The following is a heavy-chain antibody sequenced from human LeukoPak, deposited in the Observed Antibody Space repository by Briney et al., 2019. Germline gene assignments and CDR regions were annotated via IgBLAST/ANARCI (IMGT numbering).Heavy chain of an antibody. CDR1: GYTFTSYG. J-gene: IGHJ4*02. D-gene: IGHD3-10*01. V-gene: IGHV1-18*01. CDR3: ASARGGVVRGVMTWRDDYFDY. CDR2: ISSYNGKT. Sequence: ASVTVSCKASGYTFTSYGISWLRQAPGQGLEWMGRISSYNGKTNYVQKLQGRVIMTPDTSTSTAYMALRSLRSDDTAVYYCASARGGVVRGVMTWRDDYFDYWGQGTLVTVSS.